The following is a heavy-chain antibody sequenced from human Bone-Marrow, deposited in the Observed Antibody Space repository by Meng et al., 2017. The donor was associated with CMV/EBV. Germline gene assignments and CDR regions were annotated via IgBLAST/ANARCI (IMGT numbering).Heavy chain of an antibody. CDR3: ARDYCSSTSCYTGFDY. V-gene: IGHV3-7*01. D-gene: IGHD2-2*02. CDR1: GFTFSSYG. J-gene: IGHJ4*02. CDR2: IKQDGSEK. Sequence: GESLKISCAASGFTFSSYGMHWVRQAPGKGLEWVANIKQDGSEKYYVDSVKGRFTISRDNAKNSLYLQMNSLRAEDTAVYYCARDYCSSTSCYTGFDYWGQGTLVTVSS.